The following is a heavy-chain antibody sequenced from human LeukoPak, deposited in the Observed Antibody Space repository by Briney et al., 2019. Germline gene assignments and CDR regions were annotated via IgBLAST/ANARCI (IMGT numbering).Heavy chain of an antibody. V-gene: IGHV3-30*02. J-gene: IGHJ4*02. CDR1: GFTFSSYA. Sequence: PGGSLRLSCAASGFTFSSYAMHWVRQAPGKGLEWVAFIWYDGSIKYYADSVKGRFTISRDNSKNTLYLQINSLRAEDTAVYYCARRLVVVVAATEGHFDYWGQGTLVTVSS. CDR3: ARRLVVVVAATEGHFDY. D-gene: IGHD2-15*01. CDR2: IWYDGSIK.